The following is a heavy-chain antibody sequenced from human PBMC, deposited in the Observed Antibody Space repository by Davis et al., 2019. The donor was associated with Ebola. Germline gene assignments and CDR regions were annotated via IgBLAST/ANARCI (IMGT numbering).Heavy chain of an antibody. J-gene: IGHJ4*02. CDR1: GYTFTSYR. D-gene: IGHD3-9*01. CDR2: ISGFNTNT. V-gene: IGHV1-18*04. Sequence: ASVPVSCKSSGYTFTSYRLVWVRQAPGLGLEWMGWISGFNTNTNFAQKFQGRVTVSKDTSTNTAYMDLRSLTSDDTGIDYCARAPNYDVLTGTSSYYFDYWGQGTLVTVSS. CDR3: ARAPNYDVLTGTSSYYFDY.